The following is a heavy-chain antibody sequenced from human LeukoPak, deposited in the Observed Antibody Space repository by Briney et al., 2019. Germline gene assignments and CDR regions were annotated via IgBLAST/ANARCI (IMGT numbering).Heavy chain of an antibody. CDR1: GGSFSNYA. Sequence: SVKVSCKASGGSFSNYAISWVRQAPGQGLEWMGGIIPILGSATYAQHFQGRVTITMDESTTTAYMELSSLGPGDTAVFYCARGERAIPIYYWGQGTLVTVSS. CDR2: IIPILGSA. CDR3: ARGERAIPIYY. J-gene: IGHJ4*02. D-gene: IGHD3-10*01. V-gene: IGHV1-69*05.